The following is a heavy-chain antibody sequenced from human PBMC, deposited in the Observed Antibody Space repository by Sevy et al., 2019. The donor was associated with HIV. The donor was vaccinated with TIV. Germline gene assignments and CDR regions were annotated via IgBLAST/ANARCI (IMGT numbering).Heavy chain of an antibody. J-gene: IGHJ4*02. CDR2: ISAANGDT. CDR1: GYTFTSYI. CDR3: AKDFCSGGSCNSAFVY. Sequence: ASVKVSCKASGYTFTSYIIYWVRQAPGQSLECMGWISAANGDTKYSQKFQGRVSFTRDTSASTAYMELSSLGSEDTAVYYCAKDFCSGGSCNSAFVYWGQGTLVTVSS. V-gene: IGHV1-3*01. D-gene: IGHD2-15*01.